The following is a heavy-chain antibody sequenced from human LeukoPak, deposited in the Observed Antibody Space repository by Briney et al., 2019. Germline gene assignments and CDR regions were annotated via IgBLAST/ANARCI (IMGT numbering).Heavy chain of an antibody. Sequence: PAETLSLTCTVSGGSISSGGYYWSWIRQHPGKGLEWIGSIYDSGSTYYNPSLKSRVTISVDTSKNQFSLKLSSVTAADTAVYYCASQSYDFWSGYPPTYYYGMDVWGQGTTVTVSS. D-gene: IGHD3-3*01. V-gene: IGHV4-31*03. CDR1: GGSISSGGYY. CDR3: ASQSYDFWSGYPPTYYYGMDV. CDR2: IYDSGST. J-gene: IGHJ6*02.